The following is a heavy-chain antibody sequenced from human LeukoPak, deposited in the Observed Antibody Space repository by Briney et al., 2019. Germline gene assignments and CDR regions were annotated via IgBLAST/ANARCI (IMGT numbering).Heavy chain of an antibody. CDR1: GYTLTELS. Sequence: ASVKVSCKVSGYTLTELSMHRVRQAPGKGLEWMGGFDPEDGETIYAQKFQGRVTMTEDTSTDTAYMELSSLRSEDTAVYYCATTPHYGSGSYSTYYYYYMDVWGKGTTVTVSS. CDR2: FDPEDGET. D-gene: IGHD3-10*01. CDR3: ATTPHYGSGSYSTYYYYYMDV. J-gene: IGHJ6*03. V-gene: IGHV1-24*01.